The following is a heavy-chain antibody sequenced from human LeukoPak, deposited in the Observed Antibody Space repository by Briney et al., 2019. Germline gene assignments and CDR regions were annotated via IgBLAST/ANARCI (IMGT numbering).Heavy chain of an antibody. V-gene: IGHV3-7*01. J-gene: IGHJ6*03. CDR1: GFTFSNYC. Sequence: SGGSLRLSCAASGFTFSNYCMSWVRQAPGKGLEWVASIKHDESEKFFVDSVKGRFIISRDNAKNSLHLLMSSLRAEDTAVYYCARHDRVVVAATRLYYYYYYMDVWGKGTTVTVSS. CDR2: IKHDESEK. D-gene: IGHD2-15*01. CDR3: ARHDRVVVAATRLYYYYYYMDV.